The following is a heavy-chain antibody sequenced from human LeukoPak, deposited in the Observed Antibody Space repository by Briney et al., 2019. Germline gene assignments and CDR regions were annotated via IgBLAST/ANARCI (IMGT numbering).Heavy chain of an antibody. V-gene: IGHV4-39*01. Sequence: PSETLSLTCTVSGGSISSYYWGWIRQPPGKGLEWIGSIYYSGSTYYNPSLKSRVTISVDTSKNQFSLKLSSVTAADTAVYYCARRRYDSSGYYYEDWGQGTLVTVSS. J-gene: IGHJ4*02. CDR1: GGSISSYY. D-gene: IGHD3-22*01. CDR2: IYYSGST. CDR3: ARRRYDSSGYYYED.